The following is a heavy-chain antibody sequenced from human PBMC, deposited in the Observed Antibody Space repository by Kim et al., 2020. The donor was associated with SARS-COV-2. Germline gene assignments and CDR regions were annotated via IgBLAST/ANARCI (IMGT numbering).Heavy chain of an antibody. CDR3: VRGFDY. CDR1: GGSISSYY. CDR2: IYYSGST. J-gene: IGHJ4*02. Sequence: SETLSLTCTVSGGSISSYYWSWIRQPPGKGLEWIGYIYYSGSTNYNPSLKSRVTISVDTSKNQFSLKLSSVTAADTAVYYCVRGFDYWGQGTMVTVSS. V-gene: IGHV4-59*08.